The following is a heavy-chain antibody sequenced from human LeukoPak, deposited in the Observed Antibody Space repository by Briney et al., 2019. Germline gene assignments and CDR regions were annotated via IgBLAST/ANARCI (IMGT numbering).Heavy chain of an antibody. Sequence: GGSLRLSCAASGFTFDDYGMSWVRQAPGRGLEWVSGINWDGSNTGYADSVKGRFTISRDNAKNSLYLQMNTLSAEDTAFYYCARNDYDGYFDYWGQGTLVTVSS. CDR1: GFTFDDYG. J-gene: IGHJ4*02. CDR2: INWDGSNT. D-gene: IGHD4-17*01. CDR3: ARNDYDGYFDY. V-gene: IGHV3-20*04.